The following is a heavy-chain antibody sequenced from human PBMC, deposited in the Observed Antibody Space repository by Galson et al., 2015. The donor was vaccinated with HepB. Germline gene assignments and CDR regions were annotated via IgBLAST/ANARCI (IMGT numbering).Heavy chain of an antibody. D-gene: IGHD2-2*03. V-gene: IGHV1-18*01. CDR1: GYTFSTYS. Sequence: SVKVSCKASGYTFSTYSITWVRQAPGQGLEWMGWISAYNRYADSVKGRFTISRDNAKNSLYLQMNSLRAEDTAVYYCARDWMDWFDPWGQGTLVTVSS. J-gene: IGHJ5*02. CDR2: ISAYNRYA. CDR3: ARDWMDWFDP.